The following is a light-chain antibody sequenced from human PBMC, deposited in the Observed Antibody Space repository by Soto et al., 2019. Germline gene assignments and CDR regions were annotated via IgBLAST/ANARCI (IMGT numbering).Light chain of an antibody. V-gene: IGLV2-14*01. J-gene: IGLJ3*02. CDR3: SSEAGTSILM. CDR1: SSDVGAYHF. CDR2: EVT. Sequence: QSALTQPASVSGSPGQSITISCTGTSSDVGAYHFVSWYQHHPGKAPKLLIFEVTNRASGVSNRFSASKSGNTASLTISGLQAEDEAEYYCSSEAGTSILMFGGGTKVTVL.